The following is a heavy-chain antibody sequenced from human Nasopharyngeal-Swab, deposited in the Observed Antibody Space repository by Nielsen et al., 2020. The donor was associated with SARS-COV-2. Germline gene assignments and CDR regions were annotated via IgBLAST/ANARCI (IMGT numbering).Heavy chain of an antibody. Sequence: GGSLRLSCAASGFTFSSYEMNWVRQAPGKGLEWVSSISSSSSYIYYADSVKGRFTISRDNAKNSLYLQMNSLRAEDTAVYYCARDQPPYDILTAYYYYMDVWGKGTTVTVSS. D-gene: IGHD3-9*01. J-gene: IGHJ6*03. CDR1: GFTFSSYE. CDR2: ISSSSSYI. CDR3: ARDQPPYDILTAYYYYMDV. V-gene: IGHV3-21*01.